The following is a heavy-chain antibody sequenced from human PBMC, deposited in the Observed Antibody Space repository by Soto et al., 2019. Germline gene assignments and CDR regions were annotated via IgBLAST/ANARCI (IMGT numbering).Heavy chain of an antibody. D-gene: IGHD6-19*01. CDR3: ARDKGGGWYYFDY. CDR2: IYSAGNT. CDR1: GFSVSNNY. V-gene: IGHV3-53*02. Sequence: DVHLEETGGGLIQPGGSLRLSCAASGFSVSNNYMTWVRQAPGKGLEWVSVIYSAGNTYYADSVRGRFTVSRDDSKITVYLQLNNVRADDTARYFCARDKGGGWYYFDYWGQGALVTVSS. J-gene: IGHJ4*02.